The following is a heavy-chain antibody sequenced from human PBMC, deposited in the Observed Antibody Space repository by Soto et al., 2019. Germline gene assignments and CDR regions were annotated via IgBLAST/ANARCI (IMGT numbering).Heavy chain of an antibody. D-gene: IGHD1-1*01. CDR3: ARGRYGDY. J-gene: IGHJ4*02. Sequence: QVHLVQSGAEVKKPGASVKVSCKASGHTFTNYGITWVRQAPGQGLEWMGWISAHNGNTDYAQKLQGRVIVTRDTSTSTAYMELRSLISDDTAVYYCARGRYGDYWGQGALVTVSS. CDR2: ISAHNGNT. CDR1: GHTFTNYG. V-gene: IGHV1-18*01.